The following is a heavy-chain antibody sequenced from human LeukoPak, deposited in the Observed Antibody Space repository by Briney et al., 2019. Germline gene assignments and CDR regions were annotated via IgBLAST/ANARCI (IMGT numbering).Heavy chain of an antibody. J-gene: IGHJ4*02. D-gene: IGHD6-13*01. CDR2: ISTSGSSI. Sequence: GGSLRLSCAASGFTFSDYYMSWIRQAPGKGLEWVSYISTSGSSIYYADSVKGRFIISRDNAKNSLYLQMNSLRAEDTAVYYCATSRGSWPDYFDYWGQGTLVTVSS. V-gene: IGHV3-11*04. CDR1: GFTFSDYY. CDR3: ATSRGSWPDYFDY.